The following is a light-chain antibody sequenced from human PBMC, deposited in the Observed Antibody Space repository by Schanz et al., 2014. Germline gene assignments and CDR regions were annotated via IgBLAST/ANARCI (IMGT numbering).Light chain of an antibody. CDR2: DVS. Sequence: QSALTQPASVSGSPGQSITIPCSGFSSDTGGYNYVSWYQQHPGKAPKVIIFDVSNRPSGVSSRFSGSKSGNTASLTISGLQAEDEADYYCNSYGGSNNLVFGGGTKLTVL. CDR3: NSYGGSNNLV. J-gene: IGLJ2*01. V-gene: IGLV2-14*03. CDR1: SSDTGGYNY.